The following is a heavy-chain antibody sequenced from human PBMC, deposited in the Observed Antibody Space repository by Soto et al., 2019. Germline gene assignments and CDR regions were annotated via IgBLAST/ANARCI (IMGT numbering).Heavy chain of an antibody. CDR3: ARVGVRRIAPAAPYVNWFDP. CDR1: GYTFTSYG. CDR2: ISAYNGNT. D-gene: IGHD6-13*01. J-gene: IGHJ5*02. Sequence: QVQLVQSGAEVKKPGASVKVSCKASGYTFTSYGISWVRQAPGQGLEWMGWISAYNGNTNYAHKLQGRVTMTTDTSTSPAYMELRSLRADDTAVYYCARVGVRRIAPAAPYVNWFDPWGQGTLVTVSS. V-gene: IGHV1-18*04.